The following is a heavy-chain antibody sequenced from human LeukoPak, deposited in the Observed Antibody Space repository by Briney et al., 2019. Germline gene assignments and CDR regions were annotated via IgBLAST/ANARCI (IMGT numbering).Heavy chain of an antibody. D-gene: IGHD3-10*01. J-gene: IGHJ6*03. CDR3: ALTTGEYYYYMDV. V-gene: IGHV1-18*01. CDR2: VSPYNGDT. CDR1: GYTFNNYG. Sequence: GASVKVSCKASGYTFNNYGISWVRQAPGQGLEWMGWVSPYNGDTNYAQKFQGRVTMSTDTSTSTAYMELSSLRSEDTAVYYCALTTGEYYYYMDVWGKGTTVTVSS.